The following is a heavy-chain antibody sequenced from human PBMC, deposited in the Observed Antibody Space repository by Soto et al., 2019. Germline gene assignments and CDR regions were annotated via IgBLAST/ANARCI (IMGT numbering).Heavy chain of an antibody. Sequence: QTQPLTCDLSGDNDCSYRASSNWNRKSPSRVLEWLGRTYFRSKWYNDYAVSVKSRIIINPDTSNNQFSLQLNSVTPEDTAVYFCSKGDNRGRKTGYAFEPLGQGIMVTVTS. V-gene: IGHV6-1*01. CDR1: GDNDCSYRAS. CDR2: TYFRSKWYN. CDR3: SKGDNRGRKTGYAFEP. J-gene: IGHJ5*02. D-gene: IGHD5-12*01.